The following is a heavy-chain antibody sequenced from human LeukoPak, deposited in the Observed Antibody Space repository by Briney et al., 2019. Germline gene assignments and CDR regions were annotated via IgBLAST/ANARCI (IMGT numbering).Heavy chain of an antibody. CDR2: ISSSSSTI. D-gene: IGHD4-17*01. J-gene: IGHJ6*03. Sequence: GGSLRLSCAASGFTFSSYSMNWVRQAPGKGLEWVSYISSSSSTIYYADSVKSRFTISRDNAKNSLYLQMNSLRAEDTAVYYCARGSQYGDYYYYYYMDVWGKGTTVTVSS. CDR3: ARGSQYGDYYYYYYMDV. V-gene: IGHV3-48*01. CDR1: GFTFSSYS.